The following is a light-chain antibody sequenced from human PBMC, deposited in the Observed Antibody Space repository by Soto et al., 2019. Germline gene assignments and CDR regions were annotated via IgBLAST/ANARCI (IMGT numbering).Light chain of an antibody. J-gene: IGKJ1*01. CDR3: QQYNFYPRT. V-gene: IGKV1D-16*01. Sequence: DIQMTQSPSSVSASVGDRVTITCRASQGISSWLAWYQQKPGKAPKTLIFDTSTLHSGVPSRFSGSGSGTDFTLTIASLQPEDFATYYCQQYNFYPRTFGQGTRVEI. CDR2: DTS. CDR1: QGISSW.